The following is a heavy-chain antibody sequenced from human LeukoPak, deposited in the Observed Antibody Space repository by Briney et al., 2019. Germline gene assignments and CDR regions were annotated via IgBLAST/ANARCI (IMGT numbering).Heavy chain of an antibody. CDR2: IIPIFGTA. J-gene: IGHJ5*02. V-gene: IGHV1-69*13. CDR1: GGTFSSYA. Sequence: SVNVSCKASGGTFSSYAISWVRQAPGQGLEWMGGIIPIFGTANYAQKFQGRVTITADESTSTAYMELSSLRSEDTAVYYCARVRQSYYYDSAWFDPWGQGTLVTVSS. CDR3: ARVRQSYYYDSAWFDP. D-gene: IGHD3-22*01.